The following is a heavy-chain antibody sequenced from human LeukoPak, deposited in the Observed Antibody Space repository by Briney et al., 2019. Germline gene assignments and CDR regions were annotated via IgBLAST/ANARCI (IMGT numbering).Heavy chain of an antibody. J-gene: IGHJ4*02. CDR2: IYHSGST. V-gene: IGHV4-4*02. Sequence: SGTLSLTCAVSGGSISISNSNWWSWVRQPPGKGLEWIGEIYHSGSTNYNPSLKSRVTISVDKSKNQFSLKLSSVTAADTAVYYCARVDGDGYNIPDYWGQGTLVTVSS. CDR1: GGSISISNSNW. CDR3: ARVDGDGYNIPDY. D-gene: IGHD5-24*01.